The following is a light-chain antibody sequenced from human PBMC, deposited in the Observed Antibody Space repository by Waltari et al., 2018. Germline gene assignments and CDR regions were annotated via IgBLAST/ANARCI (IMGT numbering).Light chain of an antibody. V-gene: IGLV1-44*01. CDR1: SSNIGSNT. CDR2: PHD. Sequence: QSVLTQPPSASGTPGQRVTISCSGSSSNIGSNTVNWYQHLPGTAPKLPIYPHDQGPSGVPDRFSGSKSGTSASLAISGLQSEDEAAYYCAAWDDSLNGFYVFGTGTKVTVL. J-gene: IGLJ1*01. CDR3: AAWDDSLNGFYV.